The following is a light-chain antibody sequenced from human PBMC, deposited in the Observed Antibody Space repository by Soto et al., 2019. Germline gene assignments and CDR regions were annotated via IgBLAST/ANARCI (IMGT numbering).Light chain of an antibody. V-gene: IGKV1-39*01. Sequence: DIQMTQSPSSLSASVGDRVTITCRASQSISSYLNWYQQKPGKAPKLLIYAASSLQSGVPSRFSGSGSGTDFTPTISSLQPEDFATYYCQQSYNTPRTFGQGTKVEIK. J-gene: IGKJ1*01. CDR3: QQSYNTPRT. CDR2: AAS. CDR1: QSISSY.